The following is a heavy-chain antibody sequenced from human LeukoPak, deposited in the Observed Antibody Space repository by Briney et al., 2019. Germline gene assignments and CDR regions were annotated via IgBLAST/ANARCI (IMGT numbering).Heavy chain of an antibody. D-gene: IGHD5-24*01. CDR1: GGSISSYY. V-gene: IGHV4-59*01. Sequence: SETLSLTCTVSGGSISSYYWSWIRQPPGKGLEWIGYIYYNGSTNYNPSLKSRVTISVDTSKNQFSLKLSSVTAADTAVYYCARVRLQSTAYFDYWGQGTLVTVSS. CDR3: ARVRLQSTAYFDY. J-gene: IGHJ4*02. CDR2: IYYNGST.